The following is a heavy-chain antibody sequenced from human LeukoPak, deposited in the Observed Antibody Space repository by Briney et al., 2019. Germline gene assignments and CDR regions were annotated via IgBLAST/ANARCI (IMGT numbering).Heavy chain of an antibody. J-gene: IGHJ4*02. D-gene: IGHD6-13*01. CDR1: GFPFSTYA. V-gene: IGHV3-23*01. CDR3: AKSDSPYSSSWYPWGY. CDR2: ISGSGGST. Sequence: GGSLRLSCAASGFPFSTYAMNWVRQAPGKGLEWVSAISGSGGSTYYADSVKGRFTISRDNSKNTLYLQMNSLRAEDTAVYYCAKSDSPYSSSWYPWGYWGQGTLVTVSS.